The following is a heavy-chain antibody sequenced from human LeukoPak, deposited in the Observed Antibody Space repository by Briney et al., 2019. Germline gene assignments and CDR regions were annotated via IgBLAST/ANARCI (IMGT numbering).Heavy chain of an antibody. CDR2: INHSGST. J-gene: IGHJ5*02. CDR1: GGSFSGYY. Sequence: SETLSLTCAVYGGSFSGYYWSWIRQPPGKGLEWIGEINHSGSTNYNPSLKSRVTISVDTSKNQFSLKLSSVTAADTAVYYCARGRVGSNWYPNWFDPWGQGTLVTVSS. D-gene: IGHD6-13*01. CDR3: ARGRVGSNWYPNWFDP. V-gene: IGHV4-34*01.